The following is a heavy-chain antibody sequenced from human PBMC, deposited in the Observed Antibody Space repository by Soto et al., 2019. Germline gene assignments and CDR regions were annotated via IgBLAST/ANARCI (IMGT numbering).Heavy chain of an antibody. CDR1: GFTFSNAW. J-gene: IGHJ4*02. D-gene: IGHD3-10*02. CDR2: IKSKTDGGTT. CDR3: TTRSSYVGLFDY. V-gene: IGHV3-15*01. Sequence: GGSLRLSCAASGFTFSNAWMSWVRQAPGKGLEWVGRIKSKTDGGTTDYAAPVKGRFTISRDDSKNTLYLQMNSLKTEDTAVYYCTTRSSYVGLFDYWGQGTLVTVSS.